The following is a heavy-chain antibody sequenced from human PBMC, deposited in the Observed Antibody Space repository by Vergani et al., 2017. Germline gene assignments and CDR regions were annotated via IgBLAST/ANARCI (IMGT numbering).Heavy chain of an antibody. CDR2: INHSGST. J-gene: IGHJ4*02. Sequence: QVQLQQWGAGLLKPSETLSLTCAVYGGSFSGYYWSWIRRPPGKGLEWIGEINHSGSTNYNPSLKSRVTISVDTSKNQFSLKLSSVTAADTAVYYCASQQDYGDYVGLSWGQGTLVTVSS. CDR3: ASQQDYGDYVGLS. V-gene: IGHV4-34*01. CDR1: GGSFSGYY. D-gene: IGHD4-17*01.